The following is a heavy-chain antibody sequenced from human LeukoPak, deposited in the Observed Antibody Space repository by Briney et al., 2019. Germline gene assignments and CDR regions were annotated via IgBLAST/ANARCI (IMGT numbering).Heavy chain of an antibody. CDR2: ISGSGGST. Sequence: QTGGTLRLSCAASGFTFSSYGMSWVRQAPGKGLEWVSAISGSGGSTYYADSVKGRFTISRDNSKNTLYLQMNSLRAEDTAVYYCARGQSVIAVAGSGDYWGQGTLVTVSS. D-gene: IGHD6-19*01. V-gene: IGHV3-23*01. CDR3: ARGQSVIAVAGSGDY. J-gene: IGHJ4*02. CDR1: GFTFSSYG.